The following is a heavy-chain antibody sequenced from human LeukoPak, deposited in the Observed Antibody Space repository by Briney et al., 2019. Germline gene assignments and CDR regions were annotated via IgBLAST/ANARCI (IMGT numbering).Heavy chain of an antibody. CDR3: ARGGYYDILTATYRNSWFDP. D-gene: IGHD3-9*01. V-gene: IGHV1-8*01. CDR1: GYTFTSYD. Sequence: ASVKVSCKASGYTFTSYDINWVRQATGRGLEWMGWMNPNSGNAGYAQKFQGRITITRNTSISTAYMELSSLRSEDTAVYYCARGGYYDILTATYRNSWFDPWGQGTLVTVSS. J-gene: IGHJ5*02. CDR2: MNPNSGNA.